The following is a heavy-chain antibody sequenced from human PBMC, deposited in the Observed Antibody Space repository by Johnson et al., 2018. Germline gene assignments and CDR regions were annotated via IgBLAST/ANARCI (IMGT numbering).Heavy chain of an antibody. D-gene: IGHD6-19*01. V-gene: IGHV3-23*01. CDR1: GFTFSTYA. CDR3: AKGGGPSGWYAGY. CDR2: ISGGGGGT. Sequence: QLLESGGGLVQPGGSLRLSCAASGFTFSTYAMYWVRQAPGKGLEWVSSISGGGGGTYYADSGKGRFSISRDNSKNTLYLQMNSLRAEDTAVYYCAKGGGPSGWYAGYWXQGTLVTVSS. J-gene: IGHJ4*02.